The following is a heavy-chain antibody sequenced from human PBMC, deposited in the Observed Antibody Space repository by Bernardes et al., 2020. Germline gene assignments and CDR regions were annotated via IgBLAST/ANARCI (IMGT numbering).Heavy chain of an antibody. CDR3: ASGKIGGSSAWIYYYYGMDV. D-gene: IGHD6-19*01. CDR1: GYNFISYD. Sequence: ASVEVSCKASGYNFISYDINWVRQATGQGLEWMGWMNPNTGGPGYAPKFQGRVTMTIDTNTSTAYMELRSLRSDDTAVYYCASGKIGGSSAWIYYYYGMDVWGQGTTVTVSS. V-gene: IGHV1-8*01. CDR2: MNPNTGGP. J-gene: IGHJ6*02.